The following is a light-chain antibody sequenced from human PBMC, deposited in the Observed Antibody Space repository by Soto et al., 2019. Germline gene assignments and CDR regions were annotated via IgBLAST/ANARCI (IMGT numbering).Light chain of an antibody. CDR3: MQGTHWPRT. J-gene: IGKJ2*01. Sequence: DAVMTQSPLSLPVTVGQPASISCRSSQSLVNSDGSTYLSWLHQRPGHSPRRLIYRVSNRDSGVPDRFSGSGSGTDFTLKISRVEAEDVGVYYCMQGTHWPRTFGQGTKLEIK. V-gene: IGKV2-30*01. CDR2: RVS. CDR1: QSLVNSDGSTY.